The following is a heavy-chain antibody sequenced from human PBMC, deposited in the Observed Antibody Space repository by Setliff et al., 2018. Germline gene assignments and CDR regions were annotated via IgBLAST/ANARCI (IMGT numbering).Heavy chain of an antibody. J-gene: IGHJ2*01. D-gene: IGHD2-21*01. V-gene: IGHV4-4*07. CDR3: ARAQVVFAISAPVWYFEV. CDR2: IYSDGSA. CDR1: GGIIYDHW. Sequence: PSETLSLTCSVSGGIIYDHWWTWIRQPAGAGLEWIGRIYSDGSADYNPSLRSRVTISVDKSKNQFSLKLTSVTAADTAVYYCARAQVVFAISAPVWYFEVWGRGTQVTVSS.